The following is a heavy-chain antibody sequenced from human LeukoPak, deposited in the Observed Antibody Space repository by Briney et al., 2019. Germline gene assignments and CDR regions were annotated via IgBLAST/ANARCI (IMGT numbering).Heavy chain of an antibody. V-gene: IGHV3-21*01. CDR2: ITSTSNYI. D-gene: IGHD6-13*01. J-gene: IGHJ3*02. CDR3: ASGYVSSSWYKEDAFDI. Sequence: GGSLRLSCAASGFTFSIYTMNWVRQAPGKGLEWVSAITSTSNYIYYADSVKGRFTISRDNAKNSLYLQMNSLRAEDTAVYYCASGYVSSSWYKEDAFDIWGQGTMVTVSS. CDR1: GFTFSIYT.